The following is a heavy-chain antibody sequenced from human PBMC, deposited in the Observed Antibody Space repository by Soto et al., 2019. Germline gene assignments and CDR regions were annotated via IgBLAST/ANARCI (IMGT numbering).Heavy chain of an antibody. Sequence: SETLSLTCIVSGGSISSYYWSWIRQPPGKGLEWIGYIYYSGSTSYIPSLKSRVTISVDTSKNQFSLKLSSATAADTAIYYCARRGIGVAGAFDIWGHGTMVTVSS. D-gene: IGHD6-19*01. J-gene: IGHJ3*02. CDR3: ARRGIGVAGAFDI. CDR1: GGSISSYY. V-gene: IGHV4-59*08. CDR2: IYYSGST.